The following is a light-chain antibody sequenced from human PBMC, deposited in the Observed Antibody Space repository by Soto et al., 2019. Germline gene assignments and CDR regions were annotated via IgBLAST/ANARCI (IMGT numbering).Light chain of an antibody. J-gene: IGLJ1*01. CDR2: DLT. CDR3: SSYTSSSSYV. V-gene: IGLV2-14*01. Sequence: QSALTQPASVSGSPGQSITISCTGTSSDVGGYKYVSWYQQHPDKAPKLIIYDLTNRPSGISNRFSGSKSGNTASLTISGLQAEDEADYYCSSYTSSSSYVFGTGTKLTVL. CDR1: SSDVGGYKY.